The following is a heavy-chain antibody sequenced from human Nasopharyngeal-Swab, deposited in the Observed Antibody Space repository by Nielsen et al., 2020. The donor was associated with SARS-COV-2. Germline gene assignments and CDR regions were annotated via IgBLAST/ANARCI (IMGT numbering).Heavy chain of an antibody. CDR2: ISSSGSTI. CDR1: GFTFSSYE. Sequence: GESLKISCAASGFTFSSYEMNWVRQAPGKGLEWVSYISSSGSTIYYADSVKGRFTISRDNSKNTLYLQMNSLRAEDTAVYYCARGETRRDGYKNLYYYYYGMDVWGQGTTVTVSS. D-gene: IGHD5-24*01. CDR3: ARGETRRDGYKNLYYYYYGMDV. V-gene: IGHV3-48*03. J-gene: IGHJ6*02.